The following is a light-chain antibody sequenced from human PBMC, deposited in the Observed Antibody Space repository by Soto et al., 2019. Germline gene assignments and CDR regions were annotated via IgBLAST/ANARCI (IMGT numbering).Light chain of an antibody. J-gene: IGLJ2*01. V-gene: IGLV1-47*02. CDR3: ASWDDRLGAVI. CDR2: SNN. Sequence: QSVLTQPPSASGTPGQKVFISCSGRSSNIGGTNYAYWYQQLPGAAPKLLMHSNNLRPSGVPERISGSNFGTAASLAISGLRSEDEAVYYCASWDDRLGAVIFGGGTKLTVL. CDR1: SSNIGGTNY.